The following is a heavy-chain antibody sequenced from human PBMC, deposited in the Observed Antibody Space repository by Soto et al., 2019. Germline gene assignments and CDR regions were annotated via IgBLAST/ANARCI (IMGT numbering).Heavy chain of an antibody. Sequence: ASVKVSCKASGYTFTSYYMHWVRQAPGQGLEWTGIINPSGGSTSYAQKFQGRVNMTRDTSTSTVYMEMSSLRSEDTAEYNCSIDIVELLPRQEYYFDYWGQGTLVTVSS. J-gene: IGHJ4*02. CDR2: INPSGGST. CDR3: SIDIVELLPRQEYYFDY. V-gene: IGHV1-46*03. CDR1: GYTFTSYY. D-gene: IGHD2-15*01.